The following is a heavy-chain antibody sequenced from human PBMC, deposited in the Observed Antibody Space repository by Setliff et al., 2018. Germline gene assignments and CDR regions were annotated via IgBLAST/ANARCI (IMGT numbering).Heavy chain of an antibody. J-gene: IGHJ4*02. CDR3: AGTPARGTTWLSPFDY. D-gene: IGHD3-9*01. Sequence: SETLSLTCTVTGGSFDSGTHYWSWIRQPAGKVPEWIGLIQGTGNTNYNPSLQSRVTISIDTSKNQISLKITSVTAADTALYSCAGTPARGTTWLSPFDYWGQGIQVTVSS. V-gene: IGHV4-61*02. CDR1: GGSFDSGTHY. CDR2: IQGTGNT.